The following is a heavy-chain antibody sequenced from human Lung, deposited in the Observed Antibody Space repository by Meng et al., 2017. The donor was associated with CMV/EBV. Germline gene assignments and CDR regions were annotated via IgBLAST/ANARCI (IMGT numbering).Heavy chain of an antibody. J-gene: IGHJ4*02. CDR1: GETISSSSHH. V-gene: IGHV4-39*01. CDR2: IYYSGSA. CDR3: ARQGARDIDEVMVPYGEFDY. Sequence: GSLRLSCTVSGETISSSSHHWGWIRQSPGRGLEWIGSIYYSGSAHYSPSLRSRVTIFVDTSKSRFSLKLSSVTAADMAVYYCARQGARDIDEVMVPYGEFDYWGQGIXVTVYS. D-gene: IGHD2-8*01.